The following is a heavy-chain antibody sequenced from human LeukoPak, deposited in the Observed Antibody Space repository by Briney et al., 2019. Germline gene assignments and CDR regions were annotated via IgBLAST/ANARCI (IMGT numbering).Heavy chain of an antibody. Sequence: GESLKISCKGSGYSFTSYWIGWVRQMPGKGLEWMGIIYPGDSDTRYSPSFQGQVTISAGKSISTAYLQWSSLKASDTAMYYCARLPAEKNYYYYMDVWGKGTTVTVSS. CDR1: GYSFTSYW. J-gene: IGHJ6*03. CDR2: IYPGDSDT. CDR3: ARLPAEKNYYYYMDV. V-gene: IGHV5-51*01. D-gene: IGHD6-25*01.